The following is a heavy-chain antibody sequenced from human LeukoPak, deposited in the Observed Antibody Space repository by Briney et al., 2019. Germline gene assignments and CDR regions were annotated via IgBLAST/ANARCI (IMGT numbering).Heavy chain of an antibody. D-gene: IGHD3-10*01. CDR3: ARDLYYGSGGYYFDN. V-gene: IGHV3-66*01. J-gene: IGHJ4*02. CDR1: GLTVSSKD. Sequence: PGGSLRLSCGASGLTVSSKDMSWVRQAPGKGLEWVSVLQSDSTTYYADSVKGRFTISRDISKNTLYLQMNSLRVGDTAVYYCARDLYYGSGGYYFDNWGQGTLVTVSS. CDR2: LQSDSTT.